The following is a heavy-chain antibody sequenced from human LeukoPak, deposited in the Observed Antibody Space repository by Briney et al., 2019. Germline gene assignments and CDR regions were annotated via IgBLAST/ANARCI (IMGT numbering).Heavy chain of an antibody. CDR2: ISYDGSNK. V-gene: IGHV3-30*09. D-gene: IGHD3-22*01. J-gene: IGHJ4*02. CDR1: GFTFNSYA. CDR3: ARDSSGPLY. Sequence: PGRSLRLSCAASGFTFNSYAMHWVRQAPGEGLEWVTVISYDGSNKKYVDSVKGRFAISRDNSKNTLYLQMNSLRPEDTAVYYCARDSSGPLYWGQGTLVTVSS.